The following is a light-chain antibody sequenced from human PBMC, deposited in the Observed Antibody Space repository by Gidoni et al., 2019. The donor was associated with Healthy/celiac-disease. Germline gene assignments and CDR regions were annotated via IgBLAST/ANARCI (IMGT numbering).Light chain of an antibody. J-gene: IGKJ5*01. CDR1: QSISSY. Sequence: DIKMTHSPSSLSASVGDRVTITCRASQSISSYLNWYQQKPGKAPKLLIYAASSLQSGVPSRFSGSGSGTDFTLTISSLQPEDFATYYCQQSYSTPRVTFGQGTRLEIK. CDR2: AAS. V-gene: IGKV1-39*01. CDR3: QQSYSTPRVT.